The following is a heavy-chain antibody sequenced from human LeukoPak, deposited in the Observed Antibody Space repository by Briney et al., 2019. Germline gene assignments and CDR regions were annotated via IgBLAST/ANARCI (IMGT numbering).Heavy chain of an antibody. CDR1: GFTFSSYS. D-gene: IGHD1-26*01. Sequence: GGSLRLSCAASGFTFSSYSMNWVRQAPGKGLEWVSSISSSSSYIYYADSVKGRFTISRDNAKNSLYLQMNSLRAEDTAVYYCAKDLRQWELDGFDYWGQGTLVTVSS. V-gene: IGHV3-21*04. J-gene: IGHJ4*02. CDR2: ISSSSSYI. CDR3: AKDLRQWELDGFDY.